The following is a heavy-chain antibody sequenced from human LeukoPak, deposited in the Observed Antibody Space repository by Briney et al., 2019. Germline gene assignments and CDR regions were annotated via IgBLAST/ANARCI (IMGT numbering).Heavy chain of an antibody. V-gene: IGHV4-34*01. CDR1: GGSFSGYY. CDR3: ARVSTTLYAFDY. J-gene: IGHJ4*02. Sequence: SETLSLTCAVYGGSFSGYYWSWIRQPPGKGLEWIGEINHSGSTNYNPSLKSRVTISVDTSKNQFSLKLSSVTAADTAVYYCARVSTTLYAFDYWGQGTLVTVSS. CDR2: INHSGST. D-gene: IGHD2-2*02.